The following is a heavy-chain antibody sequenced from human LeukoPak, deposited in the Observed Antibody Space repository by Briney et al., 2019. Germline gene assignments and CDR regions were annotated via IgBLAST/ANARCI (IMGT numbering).Heavy chain of an antibody. CDR2: ITRSSGNM. J-gene: IGHJ4*02. V-gene: IGHV3-21*01. D-gene: IGHD5-18*01. Sequence: GGSLRLSCAASGFTFSTYNMNWVRQAPGKGLEWVSSITRSSGNMYYADSVKGRFTISRDNAKNSLYLQMNSLRAEDAAVYYCARRGYTYGYDYWGQGTLVTVSS. CDR1: GFTFSTYN. CDR3: ARRGYTYGYDY.